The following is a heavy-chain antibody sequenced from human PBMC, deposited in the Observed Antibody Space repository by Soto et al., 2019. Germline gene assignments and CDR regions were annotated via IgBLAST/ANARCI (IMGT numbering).Heavy chain of an antibody. Sequence: QVQLVQSGAEVQKPGSSVKVSCKASGGTFSSYAISWVRQAPGQGLEWMGGIIPISGTANYAQKFQGRVTITADESTSTACMELSSLRSENTAVYYCARSQGSSTSLEIYYYYYYGMGVWGQGTTVTVSS. D-gene: IGHD2-2*01. CDR3: ARSQGSSTSLEIYYYYYYGMGV. V-gene: IGHV1-69*01. CDR2: IIPISGTA. J-gene: IGHJ6*02. CDR1: GGTFSSYA.